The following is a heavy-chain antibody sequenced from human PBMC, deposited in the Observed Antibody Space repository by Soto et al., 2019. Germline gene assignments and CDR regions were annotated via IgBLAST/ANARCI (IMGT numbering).Heavy chain of an antibody. J-gene: IGHJ4*02. V-gene: IGHV3-21*01. Sequence: EVQLVESGGGLVKPGGSLRLSCAASGFTFSSYSMNWVRQAPGKGLEWVSSISSSSSYIYYADSVKGRFTISRDNAKNSLYLQMNSLRAEDTAVYYCARVGGQQWLGDFDYWGQGTLVTVSS. CDR2: ISSSSSYI. D-gene: IGHD6-19*01. CDR1: GFTFSSYS. CDR3: ARVGGQQWLGDFDY.